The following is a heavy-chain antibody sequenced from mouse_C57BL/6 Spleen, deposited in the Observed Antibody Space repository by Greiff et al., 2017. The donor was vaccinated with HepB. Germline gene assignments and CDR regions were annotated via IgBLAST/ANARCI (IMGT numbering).Heavy chain of an antibody. J-gene: IGHJ2*01. V-gene: IGHV1-52*01. CDR1: GYTFTSYW. CDR2: IDPSDSET. CDR3: ARGDYDERFDY. D-gene: IGHD2-4*01. Sequence: VQLQQPGAELVRPGSSVKLSCKASGYTFTSYWMHWVKQRPIQGLEWIGNIDPSDSETHYNQKFKDKATLTVDKSSSTAYMQLSSLTSEDSAVYYCARGDYDERFDYWGQGTTLTVSS.